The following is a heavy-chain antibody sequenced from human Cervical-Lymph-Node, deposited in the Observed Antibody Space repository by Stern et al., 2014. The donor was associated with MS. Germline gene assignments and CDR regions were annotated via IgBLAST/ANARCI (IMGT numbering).Heavy chain of an antibody. D-gene: IGHD6-19*01. J-gene: IGHJ6*02. CDR2: IYPGDSDT. CDR3: ARHEGSGWQAQYYYGMDV. CDR1: GYSFTSYW. V-gene: IGHV5-51*01. Sequence: EVQLVESGAEVKKPGESLKISCKGSGYSFTSYWIGWVRQMPGKGLEWMGIIYPGDSDTRYSPSFQGQVTISADKSISTAYLQWSSLKASDTAMYYCARHEGSGWQAQYYYGMDVWGQGTPVTVSS.